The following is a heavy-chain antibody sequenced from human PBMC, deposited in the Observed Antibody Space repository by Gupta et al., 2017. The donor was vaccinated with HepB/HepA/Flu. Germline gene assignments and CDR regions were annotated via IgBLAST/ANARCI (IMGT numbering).Heavy chain of an antibody. CDR1: GFIFGDYV. CDR2: ITDKASGETT. D-gene: IGHD1-1*01. CDR3: APWKVHQLLRS. Sequence: EVQLVESGGGLLQPGRSLRLACTAFGFIFGDYVMTWVRQAPGKGLEWVGLITDKASGETTQYASSVKGRFTISRDDSKSVAYLQMNSLKSEDTAGYYCAPWKVHQLLRSWGQGALFTVSS. J-gene: IGHJ5*02. V-gene: IGHV3-49*04.